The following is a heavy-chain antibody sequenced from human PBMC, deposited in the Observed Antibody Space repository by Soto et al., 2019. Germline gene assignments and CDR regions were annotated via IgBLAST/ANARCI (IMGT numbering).Heavy chain of an antibody. D-gene: IGHD6-19*01. V-gene: IGHV4-4*02. CDR1: GGSITSNW. Sequence: QVQLQESGPGLVNPSGTLSLTCAVSGGSITSNWWSWVRQPPGKGLEWIGEIHHSGSFNYNPSLRSRVTIAIYKSNVHLSLKLTSGRSAATGVHYCVVNGWYRFDIWGQGPLGTVSS. CDR2: IHHSGSF. CDR3: VVNGWYRFDI. J-gene: IGHJ5*02.